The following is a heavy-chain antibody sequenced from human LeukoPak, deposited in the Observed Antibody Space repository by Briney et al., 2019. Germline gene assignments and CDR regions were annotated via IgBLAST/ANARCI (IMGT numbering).Heavy chain of an antibody. CDR3: ARHAVYYGSGNRAFDI. D-gene: IGHD3-10*01. CDR2: IYPGDSDT. Sequence: GESLKISWKGSGYSFTSYWIGWVRQMPGKGLEWMGIIYPGDSDTRYSPSFQGQVTITADKSISTAYLQWSSLKASDTAIYYCARHAVYYGSGNRAFDIWGQGTMVTVSS. V-gene: IGHV5-51*01. J-gene: IGHJ3*02. CDR1: GYSFTSYW.